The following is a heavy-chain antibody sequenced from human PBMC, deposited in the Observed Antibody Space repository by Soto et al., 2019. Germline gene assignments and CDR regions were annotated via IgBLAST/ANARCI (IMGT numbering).Heavy chain of an antibody. D-gene: IGHD1-1*01. CDR1: GGSFSENH. J-gene: IGHJ6*02. V-gene: IGHV4-34*01. CDR3: ARSRNLDV. CDR2: IQNTVGT. Sequence: QVQVQQWGAGLLKPSETLSLTCAVYGGSFSENHWSWIRKPPGKGLEWIGAIQNTVGTNYSPSLKIRVTISVDRSKNQFSLRLTAVSAADTVVYYCARSRNLDVWGQGTTVIVSS.